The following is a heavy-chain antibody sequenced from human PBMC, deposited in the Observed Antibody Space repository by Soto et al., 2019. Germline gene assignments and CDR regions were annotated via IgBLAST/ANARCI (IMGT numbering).Heavy chain of an antibody. Sequence: QVQMVQSGAEVKRPGSSVKISCRASGYTFITSYIHWVRQAPGQGLEWVGRSHPTLGRAMFGQKFQGRVTLTSDTSTSTVYMELRSLRSEDTAIYYCARSSGGVFGIIIEGSNWFAPWGQGTLVTVSS. CDR1: GYTFITSY. J-gene: IGHJ5*02. CDR2: SHPTLGRA. V-gene: IGHV1-46*01. CDR3: ARSSGGVFGIIIEGSNWFAP. D-gene: IGHD3-3*01.